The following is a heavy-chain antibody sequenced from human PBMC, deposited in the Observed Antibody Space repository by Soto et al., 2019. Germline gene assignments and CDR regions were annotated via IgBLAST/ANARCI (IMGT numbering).Heavy chain of an antibody. J-gene: IGHJ4*02. Sequence: SETLSLTCAVYGGSFHGYYWSWIRQPPGKGLEWIAYIYYSGSTTYNPSLKSRVTMSVDTSKNQFSLNLSSVTAADTAVYYCARERYEGRIDYWGQGTLVTVSS. D-gene: IGHD2-2*01. CDR3: ARERYEGRIDY. CDR2: IYYSGST. V-gene: IGHV4-59*01. CDR1: GGSFHGYY.